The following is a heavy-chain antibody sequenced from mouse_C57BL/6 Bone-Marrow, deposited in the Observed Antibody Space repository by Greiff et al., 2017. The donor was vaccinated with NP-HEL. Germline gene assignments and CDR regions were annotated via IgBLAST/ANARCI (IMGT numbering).Heavy chain of an antibody. CDR2: ISNLAYSI. Sequence: EVQGVESGGGLVQPGGSLKLSCAASGFTFSDYGMAWVRQAPRKGPEWVAFISNLAYSIYYADTVTGRFTISRENAKNTLYLEMSSLRSEDTAMYYCARLYYGNRSYYFDYWGQGTTLTVSS. V-gene: IGHV5-15*01. CDR1: GFTFSDYG. CDR3: ARLYYGNRSYYFDY. J-gene: IGHJ2*01. D-gene: IGHD2-1*01.